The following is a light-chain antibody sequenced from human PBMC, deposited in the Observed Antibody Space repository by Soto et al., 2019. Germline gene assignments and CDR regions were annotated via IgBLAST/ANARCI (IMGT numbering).Light chain of an antibody. Sequence: QSALTQPASVSGSPGQSITISCTGTSSDVGGHNYVSWYQQYPGKAPKLMIYEVSNRPSGVSNRFSASKSGNTASLTISGLQAEDEADYYCSSYTSSTPVIFGGGTKLTVL. CDR1: SSDVGGHNY. J-gene: IGLJ2*01. V-gene: IGLV2-14*01. CDR2: EVS. CDR3: SSYTSSTPVI.